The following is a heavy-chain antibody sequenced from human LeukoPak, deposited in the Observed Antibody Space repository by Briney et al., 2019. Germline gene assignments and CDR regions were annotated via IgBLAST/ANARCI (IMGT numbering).Heavy chain of an antibody. CDR2: ITGTGGSA. CDR1: GFSLSTYG. V-gene: IGHV3-23*01. J-gene: IGHJ4*02. Sequence: GGSLRLSCAASGFSLSTYGVSWVRQPPGKGLEWVSGITGTGGSAYYADSVKGRFTVSRDTSKNTLYLQMNSLRAEDTAIYYCAKDHGTAVAGFYYWGQGTLVTVSS. D-gene: IGHD6-19*01. CDR3: AKDHGTAVAGFYY.